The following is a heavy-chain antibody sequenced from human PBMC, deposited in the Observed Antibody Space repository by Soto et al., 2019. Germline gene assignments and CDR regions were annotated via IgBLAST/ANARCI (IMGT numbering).Heavy chain of an antibody. CDR2: ISAYDGKT. D-gene: IGHD3-3*01. Sequence: ASVKVSCKASGYTFTSYGISWVRQAPGQGLEWMGWISAYDGKTTYAEKFQGRVTLTTDTSTSTAYMELRSLRSDDTAIYYCARGPHEFWTSYWFDPWGQGTPVTVSS. CDR1: GYTFTSYG. CDR3: ARGPHEFWTSYWFDP. J-gene: IGHJ5*02. V-gene: IGHV1-18*01.